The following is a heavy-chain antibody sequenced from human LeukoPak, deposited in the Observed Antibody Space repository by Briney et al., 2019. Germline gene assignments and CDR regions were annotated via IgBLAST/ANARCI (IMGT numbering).Heavy chain of an antibody. J-gene: IGHJ4*02. CDR2: IKEDGSEK. CDR1: GFTFSSYW. D-gene: IGHD6-19*01. V-gene: IGHV3-7*01. Sequence: GGSARLSCVGSGFTFSSYWMSWVRQAPGKGLEWVANIKEDGSEKYYVDSVKGRFTISRDNRKNSLYLQMNSLRAEDTAVYYCARAHPSSGWFFDYWGQGTLVTVSS. CDR3: ARAHPSSGWFFDY.